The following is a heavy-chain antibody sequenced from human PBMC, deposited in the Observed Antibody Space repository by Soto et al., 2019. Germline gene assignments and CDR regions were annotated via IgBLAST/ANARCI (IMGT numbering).Heavy chain of an antibody. CDR2: IYYSGIT. CDR3: ARDQSSSSGLNYYDYGMDV. V-gene: IGHV4-31*03. CDR1: GGSISSDGYY. J-gene: IGHJ6*02. Sequence: PSETLSLTCTVSGGSISSDGYYWSWIRQHPGKDLEWIGYIYYSGITYYNPSLKSRVTISVDTSKNQFSLKLSSVTAADTAVYYCARDQSSSSGLNYYDYGMDVWGQGTTVTVSS. D-gene: IGHD6-6*01.